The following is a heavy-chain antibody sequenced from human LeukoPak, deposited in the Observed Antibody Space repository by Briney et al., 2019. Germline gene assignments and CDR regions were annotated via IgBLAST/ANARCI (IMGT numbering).Heavy chain of an antibody. CDR1: GGSMSTYY. Sequence: SETLSLTCTVSGGSMSTYYWSWIRQPPGKGLEWIGYIYYSGSTSYNPSFKSRVTISVDTSKNQFSLKLSSVTAADTAVYYCARQYYYDSHTFDYWGQGTLVTVSS. V-gene: IGHV4-59*08. D-gene: IGHD3-22*01. J-gene: IGHJ4*02. CDR3: ARQYYYDSHTFDY. CDR2: IYYSGST.